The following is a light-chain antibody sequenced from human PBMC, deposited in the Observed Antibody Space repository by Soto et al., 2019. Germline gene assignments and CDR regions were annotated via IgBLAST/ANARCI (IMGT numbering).Light chain of an antibody. CDR3: HSRA. J-gene: IGKJ5*01. V-gene: IGKV1-9*01. Sequence: DIQLTQAPSFLSASAGDRVTITCRASQVISSYLAWYQQKPGRAPKLLIYAASTLQSGVPSRFSGSGSGTEFTLTITSLQPEDFATYYCHSRAFGQGTRVEIK. CDR2: AAS. CDR1: QVISSY.